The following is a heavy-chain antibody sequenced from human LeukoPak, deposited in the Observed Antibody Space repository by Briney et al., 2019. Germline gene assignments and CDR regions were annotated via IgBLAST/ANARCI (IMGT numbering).Heavy chain of an antibody. D-gene: IGHD3-9*01. V-gene: IGHV3-23*01. J-gene: IGHJ4*02. CDR2: ISGSGDKT. CDR1: GFTFSNYV. CDR3: AKDPGDNMPPYFDRHFDY. Sequence: QAGGSLRLSCAASGFTFSNYVMSWVRQAPGKGLEWVSGISGSGDKTKYADSVKGRFTISRDNSKNTLYLQMNSLTAEDTAVYYCAKDPGDNMPPYFDRHFDYWGQGTLVTVSS.